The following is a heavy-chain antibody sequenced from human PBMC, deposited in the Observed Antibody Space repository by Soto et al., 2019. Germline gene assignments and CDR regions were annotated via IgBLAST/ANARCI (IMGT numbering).Heavy chain of an antibody. CDR1: GFTFSSYSRSD. CDR3: AKEAPGSGGIYYDL. V-gene: IGHV3-13*01. Sequence: SGGSLRLSCAASGFTFSSYSRSDFHWVRQVAGKGLEWVSAIGTVGDTYYSASVKGRFTIFREDAKSSLFLQMNTLRAEDTATYYCAKEAPGSGGIYYDLWGPGTLVTVSS. J-gene: IGHJ4*02. CDR2: IGTVGDT. D-gene: IGHD6-25*01.